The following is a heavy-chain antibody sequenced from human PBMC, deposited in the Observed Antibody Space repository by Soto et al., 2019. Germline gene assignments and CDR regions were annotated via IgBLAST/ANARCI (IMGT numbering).Heavy chain of an antibody. V-gene: IGHV3-23*01. CDR2: ISGSCGST. CDR3: AKAKSIAAHLDY. J-gene: IGHJ4*02. Sequence: PGGSLRLSCAASGFTFSSYAMSWVRQAPGKGLEWVSAISGSCGSTYYADSVKGRFTISRVNSKNTLYLQMNSLRAEDTAVYYFAKAKSIAAHLDYWGQGSLVTVXS. CDR1: GFTFSSYA. D-gene: IGHD6-6*01.